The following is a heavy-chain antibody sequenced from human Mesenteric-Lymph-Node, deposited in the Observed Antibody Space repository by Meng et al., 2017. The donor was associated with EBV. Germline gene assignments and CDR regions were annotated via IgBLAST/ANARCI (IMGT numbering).Heavy chain of an antibody. CDR2: IGSNTNYI. D-gene: IGHD4/OR15-4a*01. J-gene: IGHJ4*02. CDR1: GFTFSSYN. Sequence: EVQLVESGGGLVKPGGSLRLSCAASGFTFSSYNMNWVRQAPGKGLEWVSYIGSNTNYIYYADSVKGRFTISRDNTKNSLYLQMNSLRAEDTGVYYCARDNDFGYFDNWGQGPLVTVSS. V-gene: IGHV3-21*01. CDR3: ARDNDFGYFDN.